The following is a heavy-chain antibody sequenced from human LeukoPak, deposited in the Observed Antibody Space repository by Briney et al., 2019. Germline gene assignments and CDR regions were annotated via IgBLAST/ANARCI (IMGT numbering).Heavy chain of an antibody. CDR1: AGSISSYY. V-gene: IGHV4-59*08. Sequence: PAETLSLTCTASAGSISSYYWSWVRQPPGRGLEWIGHIYKSGSSNYNPYLKSGVTISVDTSRKQLSLKLRSRPTAEAAVYYCARRGSGSYSPFDYWGQGTLVTVSS. CDR2: IYKSGSS. J-gene: IGHJ4*02. D-gene: IGHD3-10*01. CDR3: ARRGSGSYSPFDY.